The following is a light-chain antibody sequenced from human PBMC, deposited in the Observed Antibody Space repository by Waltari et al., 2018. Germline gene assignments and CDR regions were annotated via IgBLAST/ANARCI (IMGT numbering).Light chain of an antibody. CDR2: EVA. Sequence: QSALTQPASVPGSPGQSIPISSPGTNSDVGSQNLVSWYQQHPGKAPKLIIFEVAKRPSGVSDRFSGSQSGDTASLTISGLQAEDEADYYCCSYTDTWVFGGGTKLTVL. V-gene: IGLV2-23*02. CDR1: NSDVGSQNL. CDR3: CSYTDTWV. J-gene: IGLJ3*02.